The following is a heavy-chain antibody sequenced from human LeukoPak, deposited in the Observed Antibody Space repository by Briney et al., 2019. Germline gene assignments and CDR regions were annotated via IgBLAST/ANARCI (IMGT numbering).Heavy chain of an antibody. V-gene: IGHV3-23*01. CDR1: GFIFSSCA. CDR2: ISGSGGST. J-gene: IGHJ4*02. D-gene: IGHD6-6*01. Sequence: GGSLSLSCAVSGFIFSSCAMSGVRGAPGGGLEWVSAISGSGGSTYYADSVKGRFTISRDISKNSLYLQMNSLRAEDTAVYYCARGSIAALWGQGTLVTVSS. CDR3: ARGSIAAL.